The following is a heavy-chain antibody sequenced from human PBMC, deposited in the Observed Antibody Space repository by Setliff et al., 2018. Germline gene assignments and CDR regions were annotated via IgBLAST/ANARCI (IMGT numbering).Heavy chain of an antibody. D-gene: IGHD3-22*01. J-gene: IGHJ3*02. CDR3: ARDGDNYYDSSGYYLNHAFDI. Sequence: ASVKVSCKASGYTFTSYGISWVRQAPGQGLEWMGWISAYNGNTNFAQKFQGRVTMTRDTSISTAYMDLSRLRSDDTAVYYCARDGDNYYDSSGYYLNHAFDIWGQGTMVTVSS. V-gene: IGHV1-18*01. CDR1: GYTFTSYG. CDR2: ISAYNGNT.